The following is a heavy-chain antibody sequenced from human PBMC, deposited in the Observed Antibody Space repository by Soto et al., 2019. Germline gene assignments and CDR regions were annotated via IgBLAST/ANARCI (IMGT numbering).Heavy chain of an antibody. Sequence: ASVKVSCKASGYTFTSYDINWVRQATGQGLEWMGLMNPNSGNTGYAQKFQGRVTMTRNTSISTAYMELSSLRSEDTAVYYCARGPPGHANYYDSIGPPDDYWGQGTLVTVSS. CDR1: GYTFTSYD. CDR2: MNPNSGNT. V-gene: IGHV1-8*01. CDR3: ARGPPGHANYYDSIGPPDDY. J-gene: IGHJ4*02. D-gene: IGHD3-22*01.